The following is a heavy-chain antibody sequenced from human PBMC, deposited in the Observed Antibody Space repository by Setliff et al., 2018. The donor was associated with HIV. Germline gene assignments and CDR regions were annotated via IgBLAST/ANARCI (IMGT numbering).Heavy chain of an antibody. V-gene: IGHV4-39*02. Sequence: SETLSLTCTVSGGSISSSSYYWGWIRQPPGKGLEWIGSIFYSGNMYYNPSLKSRVAIFVDTSKNQFSLKLRSVTAADTSVYYCARDYRKGFDIWGQGTLVTVSS. D-gene: IGHD1-26*01. CDR2: IFYSGNM. CDR3: ARDYRKGFDI. J-gene: IGHJ3*02. CDR1: GGSISSSSYY.